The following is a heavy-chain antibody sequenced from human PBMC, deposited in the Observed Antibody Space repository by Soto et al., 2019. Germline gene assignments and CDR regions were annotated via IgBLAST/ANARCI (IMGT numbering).Heavy chain of an antibody. D-gene: IGHD2-15*01. CDR2: ISSNSSTI. CDR1: GFTFSSYS. J-gene: IGHJ6*04. V-gene: IGHV3-48*02. Sequence: QLVESGGGLVQPGGSLRLSCAASGFTFSSYSMNWVRQAPGKGLEWVSYISSNSSTIYYADSVKGRFTISRDNAKNYEYLKMSSLGYEATAVSYCAIDIGRSGGSCYSYGMDVWGEGPTVTVSS. CDR3: AIDIGRSGGSCYSYGMDV.